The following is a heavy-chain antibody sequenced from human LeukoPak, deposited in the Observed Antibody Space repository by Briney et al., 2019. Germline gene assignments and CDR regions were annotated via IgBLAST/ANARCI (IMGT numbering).Heavy chain of an antibody. CDR1: GYTFTSYG. V-gene: IGHV1-18*01. D-gene: IGHD4-17*01. Sequence: ASVKVSCKASGYTFTSYGISWVRQAPGQGLEWMGWISAYNGNTNYAQKLQGRVTMTTDTYTSTAYMELRSLRSDDTAVYYCARDSPVTTLNWFDPWGQGTLVTVSS. J-gene: IGHJ5*02. CDR3: ARDSPVTTLNWFDP. CDR2: ISAYNGNT.